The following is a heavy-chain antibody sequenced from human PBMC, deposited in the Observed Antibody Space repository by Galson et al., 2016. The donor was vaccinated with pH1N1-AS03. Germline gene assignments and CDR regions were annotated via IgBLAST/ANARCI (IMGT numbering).Heavy chain of an antibody. CDR1: GFTFGDSG. CDR2: ISKDARGK. Sequence: SLRLSCAASGFTFGDSGMHWVRQPPGKGLEWVAVISKDARGKFYADSVKGRFTTSRDNSNNTVYLHMNSLRTEDTAVDYCAKMLRGITAVGFESWGQGILVIVSS. D-gene: IGHD3-10*01. V-gene: IGHV3-30*18. CDR3: AKMLRGITAVGFES. J-gene: IGHJ5*01.